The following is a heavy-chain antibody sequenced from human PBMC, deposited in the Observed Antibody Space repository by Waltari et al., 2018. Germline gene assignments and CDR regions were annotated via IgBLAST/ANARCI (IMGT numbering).Heavy chain of an antibody. CDR2: IYYSGST. D-gene: IGHD2-15*01. J-gene: IGHJ6*03. Sequence: QVQLQESGPGLVKPSETLSLTCTVSGGSISSYYWSWIRQPPGKGLEWIGYIYYSGSTNSNPSLKSRVTISVDTSKNQFSLKLSSVTAADTAVYYCARVGYGGTTRNYYYMDVWGKGTTVTVSS. CDR3: ARVGYGGTTRNYYYMDV. CDR1: GGSISSYY. V-gene: IGHV4-59*01.